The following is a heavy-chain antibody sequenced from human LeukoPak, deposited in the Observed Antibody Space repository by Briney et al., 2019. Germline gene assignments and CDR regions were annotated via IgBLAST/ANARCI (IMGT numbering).Heavy chain of an antibody. CDR3: ARDYDFWSGYPYYFDY. J-gene: IGHJ4*02. CDR1: GFTFSSYW. V-gene: IGHV3-7*01. Sequence: GGSLRLSCAASGFTFSSYWMSWVRQAQGKGLEWVANIKQDGSEKYYVDSVKGRFTISRDNAKNSLYLQMNSLRAEDTAVYYCARDYDFWSGYPYYFDYWGQGTLVTVSS. D-gene: IGHD3-3*01. CDR2: IKQDGSEK.